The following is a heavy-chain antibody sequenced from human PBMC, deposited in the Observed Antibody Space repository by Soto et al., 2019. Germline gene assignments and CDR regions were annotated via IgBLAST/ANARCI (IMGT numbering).Heavy chain of an antibody. V-gene: IGHV3-30*03. CDR1: GFTFSDYA. CDR2: VSHDGRNT. Sequence: VQLVESGGGVVQPGRSLRLSCAASGFTFSDYAMQWVRQAPGKGLEWVAVVSHDGRNTHYADSVKGRFTIPRESSKNTVSLEMTSRRAEDTAVYYCATGGRQWLVTSDFNYGGQGALVTVSS. J-gene: IGHJ4*02. D-gene: IGHD6-19*01. CDR3: ATGGRQWLVTSDFNY.